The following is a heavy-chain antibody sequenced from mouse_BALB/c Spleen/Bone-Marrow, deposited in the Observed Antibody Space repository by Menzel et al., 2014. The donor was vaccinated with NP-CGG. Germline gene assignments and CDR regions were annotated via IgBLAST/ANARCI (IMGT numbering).Heavy chain of an antibody. D-gene: IGHD3-2*01. V-gene: IGHV1-18*01. CDR1: GYTFTEYT. Sequence: EVHLVESRPELVKPGTSVKISCKTSGYTFTEYTIHWVKQSHGKSLEWIGGINPNNGVTAYNQKFRGKATLTVDKSSSTAYMELRSLTSEDSAVYCCARRQLGPAWFAYWGQGTLVTVSA. J-gene: IGHJ3*01. CDR3: ARRQLGPAWFAY. CDR2: INPNNGVT.